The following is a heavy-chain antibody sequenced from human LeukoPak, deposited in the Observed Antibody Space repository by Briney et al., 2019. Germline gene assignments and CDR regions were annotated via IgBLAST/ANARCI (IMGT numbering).Heavy chain of an antibody. CDR1: GYTFTNYG. Sequence: ASVKVSCKASGYTFTNYGISWVRQAPGQGLEWMGWISAYNGNTNYAQKFQGRITMTTETSTSTAYMELRSLRSDDTAVYYCARVVGYDNDYWGQGTLVTVSS. J-gene: IGHJ4*02. CDR2: ISAYNGNT. D-gene: IGHD5-12*01. V-gene: IGHV1-18*01. CDR3: ARVVGYDNDY.